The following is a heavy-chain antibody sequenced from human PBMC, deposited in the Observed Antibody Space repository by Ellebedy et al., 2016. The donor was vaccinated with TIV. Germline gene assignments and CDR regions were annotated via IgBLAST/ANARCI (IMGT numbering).Heavy chain of an antibody. CDR1: GFTFSTFA. CDR2: ISAGSTST. D-gene: IGHD5-18*01. V-gene: IGHV3-23*01. CDR3: AKGSSSGYNYDRVGFAY. Sequence: GEFLKISCAASGFTFSTFAMHWVRQTPGKGLEWVSVISAGSTSTHYTDSVKGRFTISRDNSQHTLGVQMNSLRAEDTAVYYCAKGSSSGYNYDRVGFAYWGQGILVTVSS. J-gene: IGHJ4*02.